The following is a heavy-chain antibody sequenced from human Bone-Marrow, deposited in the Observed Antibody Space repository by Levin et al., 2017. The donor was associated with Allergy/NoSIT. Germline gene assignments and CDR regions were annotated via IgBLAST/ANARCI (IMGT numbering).Heavy chain of an antibody. D-gene: IGHD2-15*01. CDR3: ASSGQDIESGDYYCYYMDV. CDR2: IDSGGNT. Sequence: GGSLRLSCTSSEFSVSDKYMNWVRQAPGKGLEWVSLIDSGGNTFYADSLEGRFTISRDTSENTVSLEMDDLRRDDTAVYYCASSGQDIESGDYYCYYMDVWGKGTTVTVSS. CDR1: EFSVSDKY. J-gene: IGHJ6*03. V-gene: IGHV3-66*02.